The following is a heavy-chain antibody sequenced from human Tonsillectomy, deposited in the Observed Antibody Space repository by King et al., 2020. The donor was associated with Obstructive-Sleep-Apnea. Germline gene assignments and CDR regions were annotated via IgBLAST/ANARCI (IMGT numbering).Heavy chain of an antibody. V-gene: IGHV3-49*04. Sequence: EEQLVESGGGLVQPGRSLRLSCTASGFTFGDFAMSWVRQAPGKGLEWVGFIRSKVYGGTTEYAASVKGRFTISRDDSKSIAYLQMNSLKTEDTAVYHCTRKYYYDSSGNAIDYWGQGTLVTVSS. CDR1: GFTFGDFA. J-gene: IGHJ4*02. D-gene: IGHD3-22*01. CDR2: IRSKVYGGTT. CDR3: TRKYYYDSSGNAIDY.